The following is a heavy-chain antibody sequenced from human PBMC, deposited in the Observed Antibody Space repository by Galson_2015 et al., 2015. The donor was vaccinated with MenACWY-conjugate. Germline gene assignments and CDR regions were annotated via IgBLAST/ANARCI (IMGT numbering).Heavy chain of an antibody. CDR2: ISKSGSPI. J-gene: IGHJ6*03. CDR3: ARVGTWVHQYNYYMDV. D-gene: IGHD1/OR15-1a*01. CDR1: GFTFTGYE. Sequence: SLRLSCAASGFTFTGYEFNWVRQAPGEGLEWLSYISKSGSPIYYADSVKGRFTISRDNIKKSLFLEMNSLRAGDTGVYYCARVGTWVHQYNYYMDVWGKGTTVTVSS. V-gene: IGHV3-48*03.